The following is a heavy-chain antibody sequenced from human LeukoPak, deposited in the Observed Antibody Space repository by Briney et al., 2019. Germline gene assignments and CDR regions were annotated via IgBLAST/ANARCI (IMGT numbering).Heavy chain of an antibody. CDR2: INHSGST. Sequence: SETLSLTCAVSGGSFSGYYWSWIRQPPGKGLEWIGEINHSGSTNYNPSLKSRVTISVDTSKNQFSLKLSSVTAADTAVYYCARGVAIFGVAATRGTSYYYYMDVWGKGNTVTVSS. V-gene: IGHV4-34*01. CDR1: GGSFSGYY. D-gene: IGHD3-3*01. J-gene: IGHJ6*03. CDR3: ARGVAIFGVAATRGTSYYYYMDV.